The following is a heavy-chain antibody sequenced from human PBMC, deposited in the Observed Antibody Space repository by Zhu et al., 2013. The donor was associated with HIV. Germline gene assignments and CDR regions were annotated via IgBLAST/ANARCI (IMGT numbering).Heavy chain of an antibody. CDR2: INPYNGVR. CDR3: TRDRQRVTFDY. V-gene: IGHV1-18*04. D-gene: IGHD2-21*02. J-gene: IGHJ4*02. CDR1: GFIFTSVG. Sequence: QLVQSGLELRSLGSVKISCKTTGFIFTSVGYSWVRQAPGRGFEWMGWINPYNGVRVPAQRLQDRLTLAADTSTNTVYMELKNLRPDDTAIYYCTRDRQRVTFDYWGQGTLVTVAS.